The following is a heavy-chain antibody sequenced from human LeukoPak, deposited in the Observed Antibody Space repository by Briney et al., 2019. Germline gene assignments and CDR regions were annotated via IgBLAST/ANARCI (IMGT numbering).Heavy chain of an antibody. CDR2: INPSGGST. V-gene: IGHV1-46*01. CDR3: ARTGYSSSWSSIPWYYYYYMDV. Sequence: ASVKVSCKASGYTFTSYYMHWVRQAPGQGLEWMGIINPSGGSTSYAQKFQGRVTMTRNTSISTAYMELSSLRSEDTAVYYCARTGYSSSWSSIPWYYYYYMDVWGKGTTVTISS. J-gene: IGHJ6*03. D-gene: IGHD6-13*01. CDR1: GYTFTSYY.